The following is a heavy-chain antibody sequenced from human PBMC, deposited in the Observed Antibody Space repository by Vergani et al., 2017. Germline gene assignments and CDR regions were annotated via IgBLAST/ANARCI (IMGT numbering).Heavy chain of an antibody. CDR3: ASDRSSSWYVPDY. V-gene: IGHV3-30*03. D-gene: IGHD6-13*01. CDR1: GFTFSSYG. CDR2: ISYDGSNK. Sequence: QVQLVESGGGVVQPGRSLRLSCAASGFTFSSYGMHWVRQAPGKGLEWVAVISYDGSNKYYADSVKGRFTISRDNSKNTLYLQMNSLRAEDTAVYYCASDRSSSWYVPDYWGQGTLVTVSS. J-gene: IGHJ4*02.